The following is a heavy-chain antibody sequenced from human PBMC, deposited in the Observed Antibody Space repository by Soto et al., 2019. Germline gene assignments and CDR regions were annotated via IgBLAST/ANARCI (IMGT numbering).Heavy chain of an antibody. CDR2: IYYSGST. J-gene: IGHJ6*02. V-gene: IGHV4-30-4*01. CDR3: ARVSRMQVGGYYFGMDV. CDR1: GGSISNGDYY. Sequence: SETLSLTCPVAGGSISNGDYYWSWIRQPPGKGLEWIAYIYYSGSTYYSPSLKSRVTISVDTSKNQFSLKLSSVTAADTAVYYCARVSRMQVGGYYFGMDVWGQGTTVTVSS. D-gene: IGHD3-3*01.